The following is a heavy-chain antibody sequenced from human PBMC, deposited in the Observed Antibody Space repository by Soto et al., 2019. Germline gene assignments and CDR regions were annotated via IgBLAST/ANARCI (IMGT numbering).Heavy chain of an antibody. CDR1: GFTFDDYA. Sequence: EVQLVESGGVVVQPGGSLRLSCAASGFTFDDYAMHWVRQAPGKGLEWVSLISWDGGSRYYAASVKVRFTISRDNGKNSLYLQMSSLRTEDTALYYCARDFDSDYYDSSGYIDYWGQGTLVTVSS. D-gene: IGHD3-22*01. CDR2: ISWDGGSR. J-gene: IGHJ4*02. V-gene: IGHV3-43*01. CDR3: ARDFDSDYYDSSGYIDY.